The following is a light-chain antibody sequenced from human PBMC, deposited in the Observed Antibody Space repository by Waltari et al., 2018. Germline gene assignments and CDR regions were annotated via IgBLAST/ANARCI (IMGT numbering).Light chain of an antibody. CDR1: SSDIGIYNY. CDR2: DGS. V-gene: IGLV2-14*03. CDR3: TSFSSDSTPLV. Sequence: QSALTQPASVSGSLGPSITMSCTGTSSDIGIYNYVPWYQQHPGKAPKHLIYDGSNLPSGVSNRFSGSKSGNTASLTISGLQSEDEADYYCTSFSSDSTPLVFGTGTRVTV. J-gene: IGLJ1*01.